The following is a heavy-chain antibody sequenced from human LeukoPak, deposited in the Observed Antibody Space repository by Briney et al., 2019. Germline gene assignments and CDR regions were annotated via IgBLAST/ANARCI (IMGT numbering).Heavy chain of an antibody. CDR2: INPSGGST. J-gene: IGHJ6*03. Sequence: ASVKVSCKASGYTFTSYFMHWVRQAPGQGLEWMGIINPSGGSTSYAQKFQGRVTMTRDMSTSTVYMELSSLRSEDTAVYYCARVDPYDFHMDVWGKGTMVTVSS. D-gene: IGHD3-3*01. CDR1: GYTFTSYF. CDR3: ARVDPYDFHMDV. V-gene: IGHV1-46*01.